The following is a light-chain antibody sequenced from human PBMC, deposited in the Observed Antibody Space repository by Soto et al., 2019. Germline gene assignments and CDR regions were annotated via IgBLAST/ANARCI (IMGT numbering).Light chain of an antibody. Sequence: QSVLTQPASVSGSPGQSITISCTGTISDVGSYDLVSWHQQHPGKAPKLMIYEGSKRPSGVSSRFSGSKSGNTASLTISGLQAEDEADYYCCSYAGSSTSWVFGGGTKVTVL. CDR2: EGS. CDR3: CSYAGSSTSWV. J-gene: IGLJ3*02. CDR1: ISDVGSYDL. V-gene: IGLV2-23*01.